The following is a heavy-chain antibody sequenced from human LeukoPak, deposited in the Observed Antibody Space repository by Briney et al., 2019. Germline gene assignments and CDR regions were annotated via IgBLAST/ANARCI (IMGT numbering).Heavy chain of an antibody. D-gene: IGHD5-24*01. CDR1: GFTVSSNC. J-gene: IGHJ5*02. CDR2: IYSDGST. CDR3: ARPLIDGLAFDP. Sequence: PGGSLRLTCATSGFTVSSNCMTWVRQAPGRGLEWVSVIYSDGSTYYADSVKGRFTISRDNFKNTVYLHMNSLRPEDTAVYYCARPLIDGLAFDPWGQGTLVTVSS. V-gene: IGHV3-53*01.